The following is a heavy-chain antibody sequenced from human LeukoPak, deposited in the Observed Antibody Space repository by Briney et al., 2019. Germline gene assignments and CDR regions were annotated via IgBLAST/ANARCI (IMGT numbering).Heavy chain of an antibody. CDR1: GYTFTSYG. CDR3: ARDLTLLWFGELLGLPSDY. CDR2: ISAYNGKT. D-gene: IGHD3-10*01. J-gene: IGHJ4*02. Sequence: GASVKVSCKASGYTFTSYGISWVRQAPGQGLEWMGWISAYNGKTNYAQKLQGRVTMTTVTSTSTAYMELRSLRSDDTAVYYCARDLTLLWFGELLGLPSDYWGQGNLVTVSS. V-gene: IGHV1-18*01.